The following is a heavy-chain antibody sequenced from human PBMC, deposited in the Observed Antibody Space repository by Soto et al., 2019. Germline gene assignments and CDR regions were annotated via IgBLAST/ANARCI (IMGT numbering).Heavy chain of an antibody. CDR1: GGTFSSSA. J-gene: IGHJ6*02. CDR2: FIPLLRTP. D-gene: IGHD4-4*01. V-gene: IGHV1-69*12. CDR3: ARDNDRLQLGGNYYYILDV. Sequence: QVQLMQSGAEMKEPGSSVKVSCKTSGGTFSSSAISWLRQAPGQGLEWMGGFIPLLRTPDYAQKFQGRVTIAADESTSTAYMELSSLRSEATAVYYCARDNDRLQLGGNYYYILDVWGQGTTITVSS.